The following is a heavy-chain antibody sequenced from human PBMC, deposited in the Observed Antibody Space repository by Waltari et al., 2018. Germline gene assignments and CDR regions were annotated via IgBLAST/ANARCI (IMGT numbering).Heavy chain of an antibody. J-gene: IGHJ4*02. CDR1: GYSLTDCS. D-gene: IGHD2-2*01. Sequence: QVQLVQPGAEGKKPGASEKVSCRGSGYSLTDCSMHGVRRAPGKGLEWMGGFDPEDGETIYAQKFQGRVTMTEDTSTDTAYMELSSLRSEDTAVYYCATEICSSTSCYLDYWGQGTLVTVSS. V-gene: IGHV1-24*01. CDR3: ATEICSSTSCYLDY. CDR2: FDPEDGET.